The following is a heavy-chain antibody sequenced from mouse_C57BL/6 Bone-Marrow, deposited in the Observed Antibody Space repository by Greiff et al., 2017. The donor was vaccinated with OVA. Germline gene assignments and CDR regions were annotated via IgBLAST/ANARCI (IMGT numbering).Heavy chain of an antibody. CDR3: ARRYSNRFAY. D-gene: IGHD2-5*01. J-gene: IGHJ3*01. CDR2: INPSTGGT. V-gene: IGHV1-42*01. Sequence: VHVKQSGPELVKPGASVKLSCTASGYSLTGYYMNWVKQSPEKSLEWIGVINPSTGGTTYNQKFKAKTTLTVDKSSSTAYMQLKSLTSEDSAVYYCARRYSNRFAYWGQGTLVTVSA. CDR1: GYSLTGYY.